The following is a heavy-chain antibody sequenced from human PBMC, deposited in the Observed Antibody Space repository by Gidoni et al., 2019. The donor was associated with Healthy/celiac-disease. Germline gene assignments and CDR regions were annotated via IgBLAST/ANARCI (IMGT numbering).Heavy chain of an antibody. V-gene: IGHV3-30*18. CDR2: ISYDGSNK. D-gene: IGHD2-2*02. Sequence: QVQLVESGGGVVQPGRSLRLSCAASGFTFSSYGMHWVRQATGKGLEWVAVISYDGSNKYYADSVKGRFTISRDNSKNTLYLQMNSLRAEDTAVYYCAKAADRARGIVVVPAAIGNYYGMDVWGQGTTVTVSS. J-gene: IGHJ6*02. CDR1: GFTFSSYG. CDR3: AKAADRARGIVVVPAAIGNYYGMDV.